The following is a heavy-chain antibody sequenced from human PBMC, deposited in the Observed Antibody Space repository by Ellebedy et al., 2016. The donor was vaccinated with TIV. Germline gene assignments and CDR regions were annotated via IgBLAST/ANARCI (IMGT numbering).Heavy chain of an antibody. CDR1: GYSFTRYW. J-gene: IGHJ4*02. CDR3: ARQRNSTEY. D-gene: IGHD4-23*01. Sequence: GESLKISCEASGYSFTRYWIGWVRQVPGKGLEWMGIIHSPSFQRHVTISADKSLSSAYLQWSRLKASDSGIYYCARQRNSTEYWGQGTRVTVSS. V-gene: IGHV5-51*01.